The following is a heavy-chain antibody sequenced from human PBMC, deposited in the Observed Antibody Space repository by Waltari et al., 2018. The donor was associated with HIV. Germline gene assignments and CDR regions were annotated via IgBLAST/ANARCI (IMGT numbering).Heavy chain of an antibody. CDR2: VYTSGSA. D-gene: IGHD3-9*01. J-gene: IGHJ2*01. Sequence: QVQLQESGPGLVKPSQTLSLPCTVSGGSITSGDYYWTWIRQPAGKGLEWIGRVYTSGSANYNPSLRSRVTMSLDTSKNQFSLKLTSVTAADTAVYYCARGLDILTGHYHWFLDVWGRGTLVTVSS. CDR1: GGSITSGDYY. V-gene: IGHV4-61*02. CDR3: ARGLDILTGHYHWFLDV.